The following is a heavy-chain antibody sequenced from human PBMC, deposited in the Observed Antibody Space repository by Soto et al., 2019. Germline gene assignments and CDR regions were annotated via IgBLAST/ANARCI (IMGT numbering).Heavy chain of an antibody. CDR3: ARDLSYYDSSGSIDY. CDR2: ISSSGSTI. V-gene: IGHV3-11*01. J-gene: IGHJ4*02. Sequence: GGSLRLSCAASGFTFSDYYMSWIRQAPGKGLEWVSYISSSGSTIYYADSVKGRFTISRDNAKNSLYLQMNSLRAEDTAVYYCARDLSYYDSSGSIDYWRQGPLVTASS. CDR1: GFTFSDYY. D-gene: IGHD3-22*01.